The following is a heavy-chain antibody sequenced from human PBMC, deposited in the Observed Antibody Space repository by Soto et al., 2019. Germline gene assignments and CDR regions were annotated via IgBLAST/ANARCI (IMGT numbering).Heavy chain of an antibody. J-gene: IGHJ4*02. CDR1: GGSISSYY. V-gene: IGHV4-59*01. CDR2: IYYSVST. D-gene: IGHD6-19*01. CDR3: ASTAHSSGWYSGGFDY. Sequence: QVQLQESGPGLVKPSETLSLTCTVSGGSISSYYWSWIRQPPGKGLEWIGYIYYSVSTNYNPSLKSRVTISVDTSKNQFSLKLSSVTAADTAVYYCASTAHSSGWYSGGFDYWGQGTLVTLSS.